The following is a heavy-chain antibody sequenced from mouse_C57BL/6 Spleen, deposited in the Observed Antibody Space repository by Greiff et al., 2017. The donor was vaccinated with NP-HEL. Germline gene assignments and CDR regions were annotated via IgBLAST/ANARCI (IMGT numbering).Heavy chain of an antibody. CDR1: GFSFNTYA. Sequence: EVQLVESGGGLVQPKGSLTLSCAASGFSFNTYAMNWVRQAPGKGLEWVARIRSTSNNYATYYADSVKDRFTISRDDSESMLYLQMNNLKTEDTAMDYCVRGGTGNFDYWGQGTTLTVSS. V-gene: IGHV10-1*01. D-gene: IGHD3-3*01. CDR3: VRGGTGNFDY. J-gene: IGHJ2*01. CDR2: IRSTSNNYAT.